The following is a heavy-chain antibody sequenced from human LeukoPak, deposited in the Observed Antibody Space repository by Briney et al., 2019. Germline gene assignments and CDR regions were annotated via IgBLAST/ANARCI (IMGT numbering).Heavy chain of an antibody. CDR3: ARVAEARDGFAI. D-gene: IGHD6-6*01. Sequence: GGSLRLSCASSGFTFSSYCVHWVRQAPGKGLVWVARIDNDGIITSHADSVKGRFTISRDNAKNTLYLQMNSLRAEDTAVYYGARVAEARDGFAIWGQPTMVTVSS. CDR2: IDNDGIIT. J-gene: IGHJ3*02. V-gene: IGHV3-74*01. CDR1: GFTFSSYC.